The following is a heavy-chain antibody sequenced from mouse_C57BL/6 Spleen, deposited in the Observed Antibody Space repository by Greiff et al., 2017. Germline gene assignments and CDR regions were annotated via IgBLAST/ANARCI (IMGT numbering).Heavy chain of an antibody. CDR2: ISSGSSTI. Sequence: EVHLVESGGGLVKPGGSLKLSCAASGFTFSDYGMHWVRQAPEKGLEWVAYISSGSSTIYYADTVKGRFTISRDNAKNTLFLQMTSLRSEDTAMYYCARPITTGGFAYWGQGTLVTVSA. V-gene: IGHV5-17*01. D-gene: IGHD1-1*01. CDR1: GFTFSDYG. J-gene: IGHJ3*01. CDR3: ARPITTGGFAY.